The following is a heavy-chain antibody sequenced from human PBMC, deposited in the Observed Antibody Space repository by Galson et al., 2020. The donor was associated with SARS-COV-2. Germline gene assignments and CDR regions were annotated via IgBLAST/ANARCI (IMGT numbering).Heavy chain of an antibody. Sequence: TLSLTCIVSGGSVTSRSYFWAWIRQPPGKGLEWIGSSHHSGKISYTPSLKSRVTISVDTSKNQFSLRLNSVTAADTAVYYCARQSIAIELWLEGGDWFDPWGQGTLVTVSS. CDR1: GGSVTSRSYF. CDR3: ARQSIAIELWLEGGDWFDP. D-gene: IGHD3-9*01. V-gene: IGHV4-39*01. CDR2: SHHSGKI. J-gene: IGHJ5*02.